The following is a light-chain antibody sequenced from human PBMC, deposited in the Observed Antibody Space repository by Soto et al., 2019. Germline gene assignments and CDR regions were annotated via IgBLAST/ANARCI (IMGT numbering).Light chain of an antibody. Sequence: EIVWAQSPGTLSLSPGERAALSCRASQSLNSNYLAWYQQKPGQAPRLLIYGASSRATGIPARFSGSGSGTDFTLTISSLEPEDFAVYYCQQRSNWPLTFGGGTKVDIK. CDR1: QSLNSNY. J-gene: IGKJ4*01. V-gene: IGKV3D-20*02. CDR3: QQRSNWPLT. CDR2: GAS.